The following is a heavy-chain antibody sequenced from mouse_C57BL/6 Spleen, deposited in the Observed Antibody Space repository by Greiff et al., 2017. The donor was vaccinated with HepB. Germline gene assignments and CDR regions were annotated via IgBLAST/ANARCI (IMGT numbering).Heavy chain of an antibody. D-gene: IGHD2-5*01. CDR2: IWTGGGT. CDR1: GFSLTSYA. V-gene: IGHV2-9-1*01. Sequence: QVQLKESGPGLVAPSQSLSITCTVSGFSLTSYAISWVRQPPGKGLEWLGVIWTGGGTNYNSALKSRLSISKDNSKSQVFLKMNSLQTDDTARYYCASLYSNYDVYAMDYWGQGTSVTVSS. CDR3: ASLYSNYDVYAMDY. J-gene: IGHJ4*01.